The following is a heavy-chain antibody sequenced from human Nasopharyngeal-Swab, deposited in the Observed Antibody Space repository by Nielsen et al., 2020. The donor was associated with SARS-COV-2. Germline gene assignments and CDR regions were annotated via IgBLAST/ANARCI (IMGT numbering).Heavy chain of an antibody. V-gene: IGHV3-48*02. Sequence: GESLKISCAASGFTFSSYSMNWVRQAPGKGLEWVSYISSSSSTIYYADSAKGRFTISRDNAKNSLYLQMNSLRDEDTAVYYCAREPAARPPAPDYYYYYGMDVWGQGTTVTVSS. CDR2: ISSSSSTI. CDR3: AREPAARPPAPDYYYYYGMDV. CDR1: GFTFSSYS. J-gene: IGHJ6*02. D-gene: IGHD6-6*01.